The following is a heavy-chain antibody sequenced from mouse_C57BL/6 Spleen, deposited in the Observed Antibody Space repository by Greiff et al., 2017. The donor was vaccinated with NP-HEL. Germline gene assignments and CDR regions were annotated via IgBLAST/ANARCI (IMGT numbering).Heavy chain of an antibody. V-gene: IGHV1-52*01. CDR2: IDPSDSET. CDR3: ARMGDYDSYYFDY. CDR1: GYTFTSYW. J-gene: IGHJ2*01. D-gene: IGHD2-4*01. Sequence: QVQLQQPAAELVRPGSSVKLSCKASGYTFTSYWMHWVKQRPIQGLEWIGNIDPSDSETHYNQKFKDKATLTVDKSSSTAYMQLSSLTSEDSAVYYCARMGDYDSYYFDYWGQGTTLTVSS.